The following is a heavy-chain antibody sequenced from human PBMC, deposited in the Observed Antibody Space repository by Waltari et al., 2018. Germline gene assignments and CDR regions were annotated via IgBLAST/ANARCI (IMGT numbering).Heavy chain of an antibody. CDR3: VRLEDCSGPGGNCYSGDSFALDV. J-gene: IGHJ6*02. V-gene: IGHV4-34*02. CDR1: GGSFSGSS. Sequence: QVRLQQWGAGLLQPSETLSLTCAVYGGSFSGSSWGCIRQPPGKGLEWIGEINHGGNTNYNPSLRGRIAMSVDTSKNQFSLILKSLTAADTAVYYCVRLEDCSGPGGNCYSGDSFALDVWGQGTTITVSS. CDR2: INHGGNT. D-gene: IGHD2-15*01.